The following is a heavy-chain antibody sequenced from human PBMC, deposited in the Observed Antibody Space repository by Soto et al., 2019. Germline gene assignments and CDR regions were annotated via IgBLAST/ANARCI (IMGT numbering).Heavy chain of an antibody. Sequence: QVQLQQWGAGLLKPSETLSLTCAVYGGSFSGYYWSWIRQPPGKGLEWIGEINHSGSTNYNPSLKSRVTISVDTSKNQFSLKLSSVTAADTAVYYCAREITMVRGSNPRFDPWGQGTLVTVSS. CDR3: AREITMVRGSNPRFDP. D-gene: IGHD3-10*01. V-gene: IGHV4-34*01. CDR1: GGSFSGYY. J-gene: IGHJ5*02. CDR2: INHSGST.